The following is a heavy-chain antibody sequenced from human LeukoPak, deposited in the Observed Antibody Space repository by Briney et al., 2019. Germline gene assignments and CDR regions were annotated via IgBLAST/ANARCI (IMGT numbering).Heavy chain of an antibody. J-gene: IGHJ4*02. Sequence: SETLSLTCTVSGGSISSGSYYWSWIRQPAGKGLERIGRIYTSGSTNYNPSLKSRVTISVDTSKNQFSLKLSSVTAADSAVYYCASSYGSGSYYDYWGQGTLVTVSS. CDR3: ASSYGSGSYYDY. CDR1: GGSISSGSYY. CDR2: IYTSGST. V-gene: IGHV4-61*02. D-gene: IGHD3-10*01.